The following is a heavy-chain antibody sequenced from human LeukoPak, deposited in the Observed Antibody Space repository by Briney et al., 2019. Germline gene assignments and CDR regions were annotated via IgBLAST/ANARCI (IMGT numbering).Heavy chain of an antibody. V-gene: IGHV3-13*01. CDR1: GFTLSSYD. J-gene: IGHJ4*02. CDR2: IGTAGDT. D-gene: IGHD5-18*01. CDR3: ARGYSYGSFDY. Sequence: GGSLRLSCAASGFTLSSYDMHWVRQATGKGLEWVSAIGTAGDTYYPGSVKGRFPISRENAKNSLYLQMNSLRAGDTAVYYCARGYSYGSFDYWGQGTLVTVSS.